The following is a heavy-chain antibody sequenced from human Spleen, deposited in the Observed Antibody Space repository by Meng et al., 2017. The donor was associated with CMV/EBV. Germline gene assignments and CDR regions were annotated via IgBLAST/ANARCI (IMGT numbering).Heavy chain of an antibody. CDR1: GGSITSGHFY. J-gene: IGHJ4*02. Sequence: QVHWPGAGPGLVTPSQTLSLPCSVSGGSITSGHFYWSWIRQPPGKGLEWIGYIYYSGSTYYNPSLKSRVTISVDTSKNQFSLKLSSVTAADTAVYYCARDRGGNWGQGTLVTVSS. D-gene: IGHD2-15*01. V-gene: IGHV4-30-4*08. CDR2: IYYSGST. CDR3: ARDRGGN.